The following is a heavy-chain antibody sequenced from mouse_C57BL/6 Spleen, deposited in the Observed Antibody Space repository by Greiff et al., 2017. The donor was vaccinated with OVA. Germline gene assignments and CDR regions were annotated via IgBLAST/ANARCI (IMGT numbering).Heavy chain of an antibody. J-gene: IGHJ2*01. CDR2: ISSGSSTI. Sequence: EVKLVESGGGLVKPGGSPKLSCAASGFTFSDYGMHWVRQAPEKGLEWVAYISSGSSTIYYADTVKGRFTISRDNAKNTLFLQMTSLRSEDTAMYYCARLGYWGQGTTLTVSS. CDR1: GFTFSDYG. D-gene: IGHD3-3*01. V-gene: IGHV5-17*01. CDR3: ARLGY.